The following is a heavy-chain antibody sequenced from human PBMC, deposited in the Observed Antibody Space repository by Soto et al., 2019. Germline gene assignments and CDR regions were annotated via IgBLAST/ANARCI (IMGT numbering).Heavy chain of an antibody. Sequence: QVQLQESGPGLVKPSQTLSLTCTVSGGSISSGGYYWSWIRQHPGKGLEWMGYIYYSGSTYYNPSLKGRVTISVDTSKNQFSLKLSSVTAADTAVYYCARVCGGDCHYGMDVWGQGTTVTVSS. J-gene: IGHJ6*02. V-gene: IGHV4-31*03. CDR1: GGSISSGGYY. CDR2: IYYSGST. D-gene: IGHD2-21*02. CDR3: ARVCGGDCHYGMDV.